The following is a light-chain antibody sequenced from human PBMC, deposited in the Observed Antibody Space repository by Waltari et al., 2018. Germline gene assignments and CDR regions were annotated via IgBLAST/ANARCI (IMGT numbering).Light chain of an antibody. CDR1: SDNVGSYA. V-gene: IGLV1-44*01. CDR3: STWDYSLSAQV. Sequence: QSALTQEASVSGTVGQKVTLSCTGNSDNVGSYAVGWYQQISHGAPKTVMFANSLPSGIPDRFSGSKSGTTGSLTSSGLQPDDEADYYCSTWDYSLSAQVFGGGTKLTVL. CDR2: ANS. J-gene: IGLJ2*01.